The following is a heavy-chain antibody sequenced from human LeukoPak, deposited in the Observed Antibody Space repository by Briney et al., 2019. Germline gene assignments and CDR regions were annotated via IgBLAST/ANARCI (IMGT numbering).Heavy chain of an antibody. CDR1: GGSISSGGYY. Sequence: PSQTLSLTCTVSGGSISSGGYYWGWIRQHPGKGLEWIGYIYYSGSTYYNPSLKSRVTISVDTSKNQFSLKLSSVTAADTAVYYCASLGSGSYHFDYWGQGTLVTVSS. V-gene: IGHV4-30-4*08. D-gene: IGHD1-26*01. J-gene: IGHJ4*02. CDR2: IYYSGST. CDR3: ASLGSGSYHFDY.